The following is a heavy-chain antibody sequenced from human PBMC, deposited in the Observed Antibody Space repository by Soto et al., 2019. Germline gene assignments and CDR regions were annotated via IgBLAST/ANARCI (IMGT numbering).Heavy chain of an antibody. J-gene: IGHJ6*03. CDR1: GDSLKGYF. CDR2: VDHGGST. V-gene: IGHV4-34*01. CDR3: ARAVPRTDYYFMDV. Sequence: SETLSLTCAVYGDSLKGYFLGWIRQPPGMGLEWIGEVDHGGSTNLNPSLRSRVIMSADTSKNQVSLTLTSVTAADTAVYYCARAVPRTDYYFMDVWGGGTTVTVSS.